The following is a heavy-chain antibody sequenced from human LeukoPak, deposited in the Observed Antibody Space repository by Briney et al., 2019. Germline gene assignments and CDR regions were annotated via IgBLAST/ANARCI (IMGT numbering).Heavy chain of an antibody. J-gene: IGHJ4*02. CDR3: ARGDGSGWPNLDY. CDR2: ISAYSGNT. V-gene: IGHV1-18*01. Sequence: ASVKVSCKASGYTFTTYGISWVRQAPGQGLEWMGWISAYSGNTNYAQKVQGRVTMTTHTSTSTAYMELRSLRSDDAAVYYCARGDGSGWPNLDYWGQGTLVTVSS. CDR1: GYTFTTYG. D-gene: IGHD6-19*01.